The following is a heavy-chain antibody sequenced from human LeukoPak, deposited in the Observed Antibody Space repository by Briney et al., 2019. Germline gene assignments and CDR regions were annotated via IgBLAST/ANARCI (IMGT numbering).Heavy chain of an antibody. CDR1: GFTFSNYR. CDR3: ARGSGWTDY. Sequence: TGGSLRLSCEASGFTFSNYRMTWVRQAPGKGLEWVANIKQDGSEKYYVDSVKGRFTVSRDNAKQSLYLQMNSLRAEDTAVYYCARGSGWTDYWGQGTLVTVSS. CDR2: IKQDGSEK. J-gene: IGHJ4*02. V-gene: IGHV3-7*01. D-gene: IGHD6-19*01.